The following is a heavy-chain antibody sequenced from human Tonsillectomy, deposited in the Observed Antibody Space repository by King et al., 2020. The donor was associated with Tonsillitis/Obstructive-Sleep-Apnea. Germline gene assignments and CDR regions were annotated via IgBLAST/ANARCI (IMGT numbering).Heavy chain of an antibody. CDR2: IWYDGSKK. J-gene: IGHJ6*02. CDR3: ARQKILTGPYYYYYYGMDV. D-gene: IGHD3-9*01. Sequence: VQLVESGGGVVQPGRSLRLSCAASGFTFSSYGMHWVRQAPGKGLEWVAVIWYDGSKKYYADSVKGRFTISRDNSKNTLDLQMNSLRAEDTAVYYCARQKILTGPYYYYYYGMDVWGQGTTVTVSS. CDR1: GFTFSSYG. V-gene: IGHV3-33*01.